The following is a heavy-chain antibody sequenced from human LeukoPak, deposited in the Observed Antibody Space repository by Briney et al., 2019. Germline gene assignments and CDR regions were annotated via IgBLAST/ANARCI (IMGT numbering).Heavy chain of an antibody. J-gene: IGHJ4*02. CDR1: GFSLSTSGVG. Sequence: ESGPTLVKPTQTLTLTCTFSGFSLSTSGVGVGWIRQPPGKALEWLALIYWDDDKRYSPSLKSRLTITKDTSKNQVVLTMTNMDPVDTATYYCGAHTAMVWGYFFDSWGQGTLVTVSS. CDR3: GAHTAMVWGYFFDS. CDR2: IYWDDDK. D-gene: IGHD5-18*01. V-gene: IGHV2-5*02.